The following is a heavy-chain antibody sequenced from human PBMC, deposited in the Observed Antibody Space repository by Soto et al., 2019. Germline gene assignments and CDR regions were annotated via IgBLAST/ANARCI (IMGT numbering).Heavy chain of an antibody. J-gene: IGHJ4*02. CDR3: SRGILV. Sequence: QVQLQESGPGLVKPSQTLSLTCTVSGGSMNSGGYCWSWIRQHPGEGLEWIGCISYGGTTSYNPSLXSXCTISVDTSKNQFSLKLPSVTAADTAVYYCSRGILVWGQGTLITVSS. CDR1: GGSMNSGGYC. CDR2: ISYGGTT. D-gene: IGHD2-15*01. V-gene: IGHV4-31*03.